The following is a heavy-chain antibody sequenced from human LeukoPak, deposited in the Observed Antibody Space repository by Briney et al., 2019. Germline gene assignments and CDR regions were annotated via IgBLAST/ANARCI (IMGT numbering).Heavy chain of an antibody. CDR2: ISYDGSNK. Sequence: PGGSLRLSCAASGFTFSSYGMHWVRQAPGKGLEWVAVISYDGSNKYYADSVKGRFMISRGNSKNTLYLQMNSLRAEDTAVYYCAKSLLGTYSGAWLDYYYGMDVWGQGTTVTVSS. J-gene: IGHJ6*02. CDR1: GFTFSSYG. V-gene: IGHV3-30*18. D-gene: IGHD6-19*01. CDR3: AKSLLGTYSGAWLDYYYGMDV.